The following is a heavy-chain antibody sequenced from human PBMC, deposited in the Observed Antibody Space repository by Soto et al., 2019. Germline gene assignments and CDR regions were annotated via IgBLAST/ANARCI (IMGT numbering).Heavy chain of an antibody. CDR3: ARTRQNYDILTGYPDY. V-gene: IGHV1-8*01. J-gene: IGHJ4*02. D-gene: IGHD3-9*01. Sequence: QVQLVQSGAEVKKPGASVKVSCKASGYTFTSYDINWVRQATGQGLEWMGWMNPNSGNTGYAQKFHGRVTMTRNTSISTAYMELSSLRSEDTAVYYCARTRQNYDILTGYPDYWGQGTLVTVSS. CDR1: GYTFTSYD. CDR2: MNPNSGNT.